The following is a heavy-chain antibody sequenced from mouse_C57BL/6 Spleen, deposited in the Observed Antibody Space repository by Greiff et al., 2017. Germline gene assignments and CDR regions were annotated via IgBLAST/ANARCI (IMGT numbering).Heavy chain of an antibody. CDR3: ARSNYYGTLDYFDY. CDR2: IYPGDGDT. CDR1: GYAFSSYW. D-gene: IGHD1-1*01. V-gene: IGHV1-80*01. J-gene: IGHJ2*01. Sequence: VHLVESGAELVKPGASVKISCKASGYAFSSYWMNWVKQRPGKGLEWIGQIYPGDGDTNYNGKFKGKATLTADKSSSTAYMQLSSLTSEDSAVYFCARSNYYGTLDYFDYWGQGTTLTVSS.